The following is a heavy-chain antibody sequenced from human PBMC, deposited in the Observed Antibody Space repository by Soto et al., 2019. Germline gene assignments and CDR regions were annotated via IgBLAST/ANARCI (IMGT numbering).Heavy chain of an antibody. CDR1: GGSISSSSYY. D-gene: IGHD2-2*01. CDR3: ARHSDQRVPAAMWAPKKWFDP. V-gene: IGHV4-39*01. CDR2: IYYSGST. J-gene: IGHJ5*02. Sequence: PSETLSLTCTVSGGSISSSSYYWGWIRQPPGKGLEWIGSIYYSGSTYYNPSLKSRVTISVDTSKNQFSLKLSSVTAADTAVYYCARHSDQRVPAAMWAPKKWFDPWGQGTLVTVSS.